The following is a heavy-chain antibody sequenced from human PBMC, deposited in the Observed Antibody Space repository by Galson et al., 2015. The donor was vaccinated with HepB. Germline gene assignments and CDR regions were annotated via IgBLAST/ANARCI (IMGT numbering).Heavy chain of an antibody. J-gene: IGHJ4*02. Sequence: SLRLSCAATGFTISRSWMNWVRQPPGKGLEYVAMITLDETKKYYVDSVKGRFSISRDNAQNSLFLQMDSLRAEDTAVYHCVTGGGDYWGQGTLVTVSS. V-gene: IGHV3-7*03. CDR3: VTGGGDY. CDR2: ITLDETKK. CDR1: GFTISRSW. D-gene: IGHD3-10*01.